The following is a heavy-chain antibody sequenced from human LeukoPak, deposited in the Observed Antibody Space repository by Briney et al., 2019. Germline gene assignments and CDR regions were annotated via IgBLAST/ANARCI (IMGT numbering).Heavy chain of an antibody. CDR3: AVKGGYNDWDAPFDY. V-gene: IGHV3-74*01. CDR1: GFTFRDYW. CDR2: INGDGSST. D-gene: IGHD5-12*01. Sequence: PGGSLRLSCAASGFTFRDYWMHWVRQVPGKGLVWVARINGDGSSTNYADSVKGRFTISRDNGKKELYLQMNSLGAEDTAVYYCAVKGGYNDWDAPFDYWGQGTLVTVSS. J-gene: IGHJ4*02.